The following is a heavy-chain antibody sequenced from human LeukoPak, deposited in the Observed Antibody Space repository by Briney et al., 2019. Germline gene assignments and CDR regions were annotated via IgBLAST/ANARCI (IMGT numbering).Heavy chain of an antibody. Sequence: PGGSLRLSSAASGFTFSSYAMSWVRQAPGKGLEWVSTISGSGGSTYYADSVKGRFTISRDTSKNTLYLQMNSLRAEDTAVYYCAKTPPVNTDYWGQGTLVTVSS. D-gene: IGHD2/OR15-2a*01. CDR1: GFTFSSYA. CDR2: ISGSGGST. CDR3: AKTPPVNTDY. J-gene: IGHJ4*02. V-gene: IGHV3-23*01.